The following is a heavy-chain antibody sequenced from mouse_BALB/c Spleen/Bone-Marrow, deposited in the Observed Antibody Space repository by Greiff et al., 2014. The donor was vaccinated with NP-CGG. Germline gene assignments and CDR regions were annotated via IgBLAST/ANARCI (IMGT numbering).Heavy chain of an antibody. J-gene: IGHJ4*01. Sequence: DVHLVESGGGLVKPGGSLKLSCAASGFTFSSYAMSWVRQTPEKRLEWVASISSGGSTYYPDSVKGRFTISRDNARNILYRQMSSRGSEDSAMYYCARGGGYYYAMDYWGQGTSVTVSS. CDR1: GFTFSSYA. CDR2: ISSGGST. CDR3: ARGGGYYYAMDY. V-gene: IGHV5-6-5*01.